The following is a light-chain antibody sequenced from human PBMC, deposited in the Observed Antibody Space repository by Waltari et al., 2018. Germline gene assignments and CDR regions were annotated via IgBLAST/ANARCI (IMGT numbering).Light chain of an antibody. Sequence: QSVLTQPPSASGTPGQRVAISCSGSSSNIGNNPVSWYQQLPRTAPKLLIYANDQRPSGVPDRFSGSASGTSASLAISGLQSEDEADYFCASWDDSLNGTLFGGGTKVTVL. CDR2: AND. J-gene: IGLJ3*02. V-gene: IGLV1-44*01. CDR3: ASWDDSLNGTL. CDR1: SSNIGNNP.